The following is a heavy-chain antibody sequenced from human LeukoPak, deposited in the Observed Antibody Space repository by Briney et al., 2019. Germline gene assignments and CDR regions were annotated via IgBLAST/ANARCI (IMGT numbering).Heavy chain of an antibody. CDR1: GYTFTSYD. CDR2: MNPNNNNV. Sequence: ASVKVSCKASGYTFTSYDINWVRQATGQGLEWMGWMNPNNNNVGYAQKFQGRVTMTRDTSISTAYMELGSLTSEDTAVYYCARGAFLPQYRRDFDPWGQGTLATVPS. J-gene: IGHJ5*02. CDR3: ARGAFLPQYRRDFDP. D-gene: IGHD6-6*01. V-gene: IGHV1-8*01.